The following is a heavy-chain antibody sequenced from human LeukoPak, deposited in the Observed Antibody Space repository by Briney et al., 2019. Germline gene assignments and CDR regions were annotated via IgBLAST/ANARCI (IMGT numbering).Heavy chain of an antibody. J-gene: IGHJ4*02. CDR1: GGSISSGGYY. CDR3: ARRRGTYDSSGLYYFDY. CDR2: IYYSGST. Sequence: SETLSPTCTVSGGSISSGGYYWSWIRQHPGKGLEWIGYIYYSGSTYYNPSLKSRVTISVDTSKNQFSLKLSSVTAADTAVYYCARRRGTYDSSGLYYFDYWGQGTLVTVSS. D-gene: IGHD3-22*01. V-gene: IGHV4-31*03.